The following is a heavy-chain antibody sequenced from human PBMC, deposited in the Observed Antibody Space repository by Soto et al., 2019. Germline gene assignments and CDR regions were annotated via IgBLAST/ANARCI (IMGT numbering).Heavy chain of an antibody. J-gene: IGHJ6*03. Sequence: TSETLSLTCTVSGGSISSGGYYWSWIRQHPGRGLEWIGYIYYSGNTYYNPSLKNRVNISVDTSKKQFSLKLSSVTAADTAVYYCAKVGVYDYYYYYMDVWGKGTTVTVSS. V-gene: IGHV4-31*03. CDR2: IYYSGNT. CDR1: GGSISSGGYY. CDR3: AKVGVYDYYYYYMDV. D-gene: IGHD5-12*01.